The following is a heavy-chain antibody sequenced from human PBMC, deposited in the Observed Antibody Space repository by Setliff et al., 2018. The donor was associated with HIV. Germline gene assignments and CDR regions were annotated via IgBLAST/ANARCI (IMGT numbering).Heavy chain of an antibody. D-gene: IGHD1-1*01. CDR2: IYHTGST. CDR3: ARGQLKPTGYFFDY. Sequence: SETLSLTCTVSGAPMTSGSFYWSWIRHLPGKGLEWIGYIYHTGSTYNNPSLKSRISISVDTSKNQFSLKLNSVTVADTAVYYCARGQLKPTGYFFDYWGLGALVTVSS. J-gene: IGHJ4*02. CDR1: GAPMTSGSFY. V-gene: IGHV4-31*03.